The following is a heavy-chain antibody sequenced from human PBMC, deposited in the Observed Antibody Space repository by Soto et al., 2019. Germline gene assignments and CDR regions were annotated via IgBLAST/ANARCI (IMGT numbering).Heavy chain of an antibody. CDR1: GFTFSTYN. CDR2: ISSTSVYM. Sequence: EVQLVESGGGLVKPGGSLRLSCAASGFTFSTYNMNWVRQAPGKGLEWVASISSTSVYMYYANSLKGRFTISRANAKSSLYLQVNSLSAEATAVYYCARGWLRDPWMYWGQGTLVTVSS. D-gene: IGHD5-12*01. V-gene: IGHV3-21*01. CDR3: ARGWLRDPWMY. J-gene: IGHJ4*02.